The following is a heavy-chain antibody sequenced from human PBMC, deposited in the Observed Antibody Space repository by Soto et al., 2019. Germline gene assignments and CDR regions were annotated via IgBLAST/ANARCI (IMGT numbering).Heavy chain of an antibody. CDR1: GFTFSSYG. Sequence: GGSLRLSCAASGFTFSSYGMHWVRQAPGKGLEWVAVISYDGSNKYYADSVKGRFTISRDNSKNTLYLQMNSLRAEDTAVCYCAKDLIGYCSSTSCYQGNWFDPWGQGTLVTVPQ. CDR3: AKDLIGYCSSTSCYQGNWFDP. CDR2: ISYDGSNK. J-gene: IGHJ5*02. V-gene: IGHV3-30*18. D-gene: IGHD2-2*01.